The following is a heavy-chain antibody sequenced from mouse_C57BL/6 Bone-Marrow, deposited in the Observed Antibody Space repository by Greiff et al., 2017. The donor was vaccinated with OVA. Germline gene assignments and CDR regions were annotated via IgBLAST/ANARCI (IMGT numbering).Heavy chain of an antibody. D-gene: IGHD2-2*01. V-gene: IGHV1-19*01. J-gene: IGHJ3*01. CDR2: INPYNGGT. CDR3: ARTEWLPTFAY. Sequence: EVHLVESGPVLVKPGASVKMSCKASGYTFTDYYMNWVKQSHGKSLEWIGVINPYNGGTSYNQKFKGKATLTVDKSSSTAYMELNSLTSEDSAVYYCARTEWLPTFAYWGQGTLVTVSA. CDR1: GYTFTDYY.